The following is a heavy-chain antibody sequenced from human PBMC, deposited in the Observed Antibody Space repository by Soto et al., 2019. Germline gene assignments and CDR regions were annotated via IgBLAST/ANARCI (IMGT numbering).Heavy chain of an antibody. J-gene: IGHJ6*02. D-gene: IGHD6-13*01. CDR1: GFPLEKYG. CDR2: ISFSGDYI. V-gene: IGHV3-21*04. Sequence: GGSLRLSCAVSGFPLEKYGMNWVRQAPGKGLEWVSSISFSGDYIYYADSVKGRFTISRDNARNSLYLQMNSLRAEDTAVYYCAKDLGSSWSGTHYYYGMDVWGQGTTVTVSS. CDR3: AKDLGSSWSGTHYYYGMDV.